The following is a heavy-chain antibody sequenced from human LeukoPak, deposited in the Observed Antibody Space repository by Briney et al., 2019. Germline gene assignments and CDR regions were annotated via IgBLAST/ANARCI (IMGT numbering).Heavy chain of an antibody. CDR3: ARELVGYSSNPTGGMDV. J-gene: IGHJ6*02. Sequence: GGALRLSCAASGFTFRSYDMHWGRQAKGKGLEWFSAIGTAGDTYYPGSVKGRFTIFRENAKNSLYLQMNSLRAGDTAVYYCARELVGYSSNPTGGMDVWGQGTTVTVSS. V-gene: IGHV3-13*01. D-gene: IGHD6-13*01. CDR2: IGTAGDT. CDR1: GFTFRSYD.